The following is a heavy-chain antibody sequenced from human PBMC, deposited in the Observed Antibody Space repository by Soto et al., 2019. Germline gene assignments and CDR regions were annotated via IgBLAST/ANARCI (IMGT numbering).Heavy chain of an antibody. CDR1: GFTFTNAW. V-gene: IGHV3-15*01. D-gene: IGHD3-3*01. CDR3: ITDWNDFWLRYYGGMDV. CDR2: IKSKTDGGTI. Sequence: GGSLRLSCAASGFTFTNAWMSWVRQAPGEGLEWVGRIKSKTDGGTIDYAPPVKGRFTISRDDSKNTLYLQMNSLKTEDTAVYYCITDWNDFWLRYYGGMDVRGQGTTVTVSS. J-gene: IGHJ6*02.